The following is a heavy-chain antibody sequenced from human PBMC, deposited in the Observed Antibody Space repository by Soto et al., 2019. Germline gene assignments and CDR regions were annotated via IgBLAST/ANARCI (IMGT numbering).Heavy chain of an antibody. CDR1: GFTFTRYS. V-gene: IGHV3-21*06. CDR2: ISSTTNYI. CDR3: ARESEDLTSNFDY. Sequence: KAGGSLRLSCAASGFTFTRYSMNWVRQAPGKGLEWVSSISSTTNYIYYGDSMKGRFTISRDNDKNSLYLEMNSLRAEDTAVYYCARESEDLTSNFDYWGQGTLVTVSS. J-gene: IGHJ4*02.